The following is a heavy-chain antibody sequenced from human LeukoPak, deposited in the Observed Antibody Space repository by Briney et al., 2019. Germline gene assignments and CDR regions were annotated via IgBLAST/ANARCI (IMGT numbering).Heavy chain of an antibody. CDR2: INSSGQTI. Sequence: PSETLSLTCAVYAGSFSGYYWSWIRQAPGKGLEWVSYINSSGQTIYYADSVKGRFTIARDNAKNSLYLYMSSLRVDDTAFYYCARAPSPNLDYWGQGTLVSVSS. CDR1: AGSFSGYY. CDR3: ARAPSPNLDY. V-gene: IGHV3-11*01. J-gene: IGHJ4*02.